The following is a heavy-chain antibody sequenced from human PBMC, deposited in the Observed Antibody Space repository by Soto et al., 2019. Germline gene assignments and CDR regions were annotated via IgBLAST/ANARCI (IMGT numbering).Heavy chain of an antibody. Sequence: GSLRLSCAASGFTFSSYGMHWVRQAPGKGLEWVAVIWYDGSNKYYADSVKGRFTISRDNSKNTPYLQMNSLRAEDTAVYYCARDSADYYDSSGFNWFDPWGQGTLVTVSS. D-gene: IGHD3-22*01. J-gene: IGHJ5*02. V-gene: IGHV3-33*01. CDR3: ARDSADYYDSSGFNWFDP. CDR1: GFTFSSYG. CDR2: IWYDGSNK.